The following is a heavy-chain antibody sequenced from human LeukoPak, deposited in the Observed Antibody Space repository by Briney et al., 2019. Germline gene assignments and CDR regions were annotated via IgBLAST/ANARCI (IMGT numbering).Heavy chain of an antibody. CDR1: GFTFSSYA. CDR2: ISGSGGST. D-gene: IGHD5-24*01. Sequence: GGSLRLSCAASGFTFSSYAMSWVRQAPGKGLEWVSGISGSGGSTHYADSVKGRFTISRDNSKNTLYLQMNSLRSEDTAVYYCARDNSVRDEAWWFNPWGQGTLVTVSS. J-gene: IGHJ5*02. CDR3: ARDNSVRDEAWWFNP. V-gene: IGHV3-23*01.